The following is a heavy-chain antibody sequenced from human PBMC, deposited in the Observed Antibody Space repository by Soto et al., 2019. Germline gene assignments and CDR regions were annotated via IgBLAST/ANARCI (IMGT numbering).Heavy chain of an antibody. CDR2: IKSKIDGGTT. Sequence: EVQLVESGGGLVKPGGSLRVSCAASGITFSNAWMTWVRQAPGKGLEWVGRIKSKIDGGTTDYGVPVKGRFTISRDDSKNTLYLQMNSLKAEDTAVYYCTTGRYSSALYFDSWGQGTLVTDSS. CDR3: TTGRYSSALYFDS. V-gene: IGHV3-15*01. J-gene: IGHJ4*02. D-gene: IGHD6-6*01. CDR1: GITFSNAW.